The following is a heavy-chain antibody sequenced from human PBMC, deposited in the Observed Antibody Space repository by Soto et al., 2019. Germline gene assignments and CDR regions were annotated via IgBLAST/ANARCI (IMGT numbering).Heavy chain of an antibody. D-gene: IGHD6-19*01. CDR1: GYTFTSFA. CDR2: INAGNGNI. Sequence: QVHLAQSGAEVKKPGASVKVSCKASGYTFTSFAIHWVRQAPGQGLEWMGWINAGNGNIKHSQKFQHRVTITRDTSASTAYMELSSLRFEDTAVYYCAGDGAVAGDSNFDYWGQGTLVTVSS. J-gene: IGHJ4*02. V-gene: IGHV1-3*01. CDR3: AGDGAVAGDSNFDY.